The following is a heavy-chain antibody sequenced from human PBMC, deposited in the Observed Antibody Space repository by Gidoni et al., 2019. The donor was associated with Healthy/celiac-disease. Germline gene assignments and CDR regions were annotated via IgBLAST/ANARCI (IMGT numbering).Heavy chain of an antibody. Sequence: QVQLVESGGGVVKPGRSLRLSCAASGFTFRSYGMHWVRQAPGKGREWVAVIWYDGSNKYYADSVKGRFTISRDNSKNTLYLQMNSLRAEDTAVYYCARVSSAGYYYYMDVWGKGTTVTVSS. J-gene: IGHJ6*03. CDR1: GFTFRSYG. CDR3: ARVSSAGYYYYMDV. V-gene: IGHV3-33*01. CDR2: IWYDGSNK. D-gene: IGHD6-13*01.